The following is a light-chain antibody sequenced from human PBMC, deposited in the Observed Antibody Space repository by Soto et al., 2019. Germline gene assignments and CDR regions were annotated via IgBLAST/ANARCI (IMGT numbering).Light chain of an antibody. Sequence: EIVMTQSPATLSVSPGGGATLSCRASQTISGTLAWYQQKPGQAPRLLIHGATTRATGIPARFSGSGSGTDFTLTISTLEPEDFAVYYCQQRRNWLFGQGTKVDIK. J-gene: IGKJ1*01. CDR1: QTISGT. V-gene: IGKV3-15*01. CDR2: GAT. CDR3: QQRRNWL.